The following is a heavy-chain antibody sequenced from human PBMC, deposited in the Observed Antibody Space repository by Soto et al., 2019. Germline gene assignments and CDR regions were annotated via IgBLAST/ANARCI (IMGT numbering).Heavy chain of an antibody. CDR3: ARETYGDYVGYFDP. V-gene: IGHV4-59*01. CDR1: GGSISTYY. Sequence: SETLSLTCTVSGGSISTYYWSWIRQPPGKGLECSGFFYYSGSTNYNPSLKSRVTISVDTSKNQFSLKMSSVTAADTAVYYCARETYGDYVGYFDPWGQGIQVTVSS. D-gene: IGHD4-17*01. CDR2: FYYSGST. J-gene: IGHJ5*02.